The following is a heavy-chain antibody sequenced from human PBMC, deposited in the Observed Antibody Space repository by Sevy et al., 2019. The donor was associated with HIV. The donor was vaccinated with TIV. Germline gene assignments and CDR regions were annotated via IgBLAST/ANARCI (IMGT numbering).Heavy chain of an antibody. V-gene: IGHV3-23*01. CDR3: AKRRVQSGLSGGGANYGMEV. J-gene: IGHJ6*02. CDR2: LIGGGSRT. D-gene: IGHD2-8*02. CDR1: GFPFSSYA. Sequence: GGSLRLSCAASGFPFSSYAMSWVRQAPGKGLEWVSTLIGGGSRTYYADSVTGRFIISRDNSRNTLYLQMNSLRAEDTAIYYCAKRRVQSGLSGGGANYGMEVCGRGTTVTVSS.